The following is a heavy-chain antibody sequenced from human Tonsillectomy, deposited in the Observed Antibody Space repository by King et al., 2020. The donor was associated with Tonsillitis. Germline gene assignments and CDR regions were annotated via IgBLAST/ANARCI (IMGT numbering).Heavy chain of an antibody. V-gene: IGHV4-34*01. CDR3: ARGRIAARPGAYYYYMDV. CDR2: INHSGST. CDR1: CGSFSGYY. Sequence: VQLQQWGAGLLKPSETLSLTCAVHCGSFSGYYWSWSRQPPGKGLEWIGEINHSGSTNYSPSLKSRVTIAVDTSKNQFSLKLGSVTAADTAVYYCARGRIAARPGAYYYYMDVWGKGTTVTVSS. J-gene: IGHJ6*03. D-gene: IGHD6-6*01.